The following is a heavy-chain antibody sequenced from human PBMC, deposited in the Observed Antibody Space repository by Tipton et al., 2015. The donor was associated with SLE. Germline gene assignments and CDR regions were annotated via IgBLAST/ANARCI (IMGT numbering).Heavy chain of an antibody. Sequence: TLSLTCTVSGGSISSSSYYWGWIRQPPGKGLEWIGSIYYSGSTYYNPSLKSRVTISVDRSKNQFSLKLSSVTAADTAVYYCAREFEGLYDSSGYYWGYWGQGTLVTVSS. D-gene: IGHD3-22*01. CDR2: IYYSGST. CDR3: AREFEGLYDSSGYYWGY. V-gene: IGHV4-39*07. J-gene: IGHJ4*02. CDR1: GGSISSSSYY.